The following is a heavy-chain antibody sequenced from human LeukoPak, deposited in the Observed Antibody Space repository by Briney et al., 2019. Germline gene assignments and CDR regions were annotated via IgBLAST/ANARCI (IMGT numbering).Heavy chain of an antibody. CDR1: GYTFTGHY. V-gene: IGHV1-2*02. CDR2: INPNGGGT. J-gene: IGHJ3*02. D-gene: IGHD3-10*01. Sequence: ASVKVSCKASGYTFTGHYMHWVRQAPGQGLEWMGWINPNGGGTNYAQKFQGRVTMTRDTSISTAYMELSRLRSDDTAVYYCASLLWFGESLGGDAFDIWGQGTMVTVSS. CDR3: ASLLWFGESLGGDAFDI.